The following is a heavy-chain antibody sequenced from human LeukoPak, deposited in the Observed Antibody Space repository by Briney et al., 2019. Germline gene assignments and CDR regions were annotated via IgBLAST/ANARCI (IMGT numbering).Heavy chain of an antibody. CDR2: ISYDGSDK. J-gene: IGHJ4*02. CDR1: GFTFSSYG. V-gene: IGHV3-30*18. CDR3: AKVKEDRYYNSRGFYLDY. Sequence: GGSLRLSCAASGFTFSSYGMHWVRQAPGKGLEWVAAISYDGSDKYYTDSVKGRFTISRVNSENTLYLQMNSLRAEDTDIYYCAKVKEDRYYNSRGFYLDYWGQGTLVTVSS. D-gene: IGHD3-22*01.